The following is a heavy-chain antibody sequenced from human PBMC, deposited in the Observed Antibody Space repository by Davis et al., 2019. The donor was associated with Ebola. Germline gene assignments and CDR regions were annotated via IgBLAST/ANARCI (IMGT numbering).Heavy chain of an antibody. J-gene: IGHJ6*02. CDR2: IKQDGSEK. CDR3: ARVRIQSTIFYYYGMDV. D-gene: IGHD5-18*01. V-gene: IGHV3-7*03. Sequence: GGSLRLSCAASGFTFSSYWMSWVRQAPGKGLEWVANIKQDGSEKYYVDSVKGRFTISRDNAKNSLYLQMNSLRAEDTAVYYCARVRIQSTIFYYYGMDVWGQGTTVTVSS. CDR1: GFTFSSYW.